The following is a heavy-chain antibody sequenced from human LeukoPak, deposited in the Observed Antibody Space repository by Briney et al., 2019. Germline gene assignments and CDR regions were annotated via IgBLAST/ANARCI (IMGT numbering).Heavy chain of an antibody. CDR2: IIPIFGTA. D-gene: IGHD3-22*01. CDR3: ATKIPTYYYDSSGYYLDY. J-gene: IGHJ4*02. Sequence: GASVKVSCKASGYTFTSYAISWVRQAPGQGLEWMGGIIPIFGTANYAQKFQGRVTITADESTSTAYMELSSLRSEDTAVYYCATKIPTYYYDSSGYYLDYWGQGTLVTVSS. CDR1: GYTFTSYA. V-gene: IGHV1-69*13.